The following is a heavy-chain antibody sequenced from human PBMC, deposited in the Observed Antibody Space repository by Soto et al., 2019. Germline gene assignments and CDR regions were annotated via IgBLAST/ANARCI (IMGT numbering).Heavy chain of an antibody. Sequence: PGWSLRLSCAASGFTFSSYGMHWVRQAPGKGLEWVAVISYDGSNKYYADSVKGRFTISRDNSKNTLYLQMNSLRAEDTAVYYCAKAIATLTVAPFDDWGQSTMVTVTS. D-gene: IGHD6-19*01. V-gene: IGHV3-30*18. J-gene: IGHJ4*02. CDR1: GFTFSSYG. CDR2: ISYDGSNK. CDR3: AKAIATLTVAPFDD.